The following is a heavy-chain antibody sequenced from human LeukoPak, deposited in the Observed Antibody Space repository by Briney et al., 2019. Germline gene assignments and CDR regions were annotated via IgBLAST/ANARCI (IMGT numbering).Heavy chain of an antibody. Sequence: PGGSLRLSCAASAFSFSNAWMSWVRQAPGKGLEWVGRIKSKAVGGTADYAAPVNGRFTVSRDDSKNTLYLQMNSLKTEDTAMYYCTTDDPINRSWGQGTLVTVSS. J-gene: IGHJ4*02. V-gene: IGHV3-15*01. CDR3: TTDDPINRS. CDR2: IKSKAVGGTA. CDR1: AFSFSNAW.